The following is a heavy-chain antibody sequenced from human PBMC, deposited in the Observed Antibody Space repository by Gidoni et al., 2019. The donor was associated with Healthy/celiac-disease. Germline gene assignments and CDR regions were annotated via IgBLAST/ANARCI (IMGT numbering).Heavy chain of an antibody. J-gene: IGHJ6*02. D-gene: IGHD6-6*01. Sequence: QVQLVESGGGVVQPGRSLRLSCAASGFTFSSYAMHWVRQAPGKGLEWVAVISYDGSNKYYADSVKGRFTISRDNSKNTLYLQMNSLRAEDTAVYYCAREFEYSSSNLYYYYGMDVWGQGTTVTVSS. CDR1: GFTFSSYA. CDR2: ISYDGSNK. CDR3: AREFEYSSSNLYYYYGMDV. V-gene: IGHV3-30-3*01.